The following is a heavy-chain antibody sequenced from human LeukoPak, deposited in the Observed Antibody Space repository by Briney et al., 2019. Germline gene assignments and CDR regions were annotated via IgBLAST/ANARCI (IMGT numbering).Heavy chain of an antibody. V-gene: IGHV3-21*01. CDR2: ISTNSNYI. Sequence: GGSLRLSCAASGFTFSTYTMNWVRQAPGKGLEWVSSISTNSNYIYYADSVKGRFTISRDNAKNSLFLHMNSLRAEDTAVYYCARDLGYGSGSYFDYWGQGTLVTVSS. J-gene: IGHJ4*02. CDR1: GFTFSTYT. D-gene: IGHD1-26*01. CDR3: ARDLGYGSGSYFDY.